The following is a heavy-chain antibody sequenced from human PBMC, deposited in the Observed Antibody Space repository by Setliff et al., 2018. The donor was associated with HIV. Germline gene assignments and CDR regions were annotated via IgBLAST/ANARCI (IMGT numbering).Heavy chain of an antibody. CDR1: GASIRSGDYY. CDR2: IYYSGST. V-gene: IGHV4-30-4*08. D-gene: IGHD3-9*01. CDR3: ARGKLRYFDGYYYYYGMDV. J-gene: IGHJ6*02. Sequence: PSETLSLTCTVSGASIRSGDYYWSWIRQPPGKDLEWIGYIYYSGSTYYNPSLKSRITISVDTSKNQFSLTLDSVTAADTAVYYCARGKLRYFDGYYYYYGMDVWGQGTTVTVSS.